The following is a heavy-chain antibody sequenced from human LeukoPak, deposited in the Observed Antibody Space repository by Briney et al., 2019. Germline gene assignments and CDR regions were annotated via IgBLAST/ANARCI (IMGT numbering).Heavy chain of an antibody. J-gene: IGHJ2*01. CDR3: ARVPSGYSYWCFDL. V-gene: IGHV1-2*02. CDR1: GYTFTGYY. CDR2: INPNSGGT. D-gene: IGHD3-22*01. Sequence: ASVKVSCKASGYTFTGYYMHWVRQAPGQGLEWMGWINPNSGGTNYAQKFQGRVTMTRDTSISTAYMELSRLRSDDTAVYYCARVPSGYSYWCFDLWGRGTLVTVSS.